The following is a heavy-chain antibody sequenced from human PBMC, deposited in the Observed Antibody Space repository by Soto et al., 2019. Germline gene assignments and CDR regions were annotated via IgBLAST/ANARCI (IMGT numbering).Heavy chain of an antibody. Sequence: EVQLVESGGGLVKPGESLRLSCAASGFTFTNAWMNWVRQAPGKGLEWVGRIRRKTDGGTPDYAAPVKGRITISRDDSKNTLYVQMNSLKTEDTAIYYCTPEKGYWGQGTLVTVSS. CDR3: TPEKGY. V-gene: IGHV3-15*07. CDR2: IRRKTDGGTP. J-gene: IGHJ4*02. CDR1: GFTFTNAW.